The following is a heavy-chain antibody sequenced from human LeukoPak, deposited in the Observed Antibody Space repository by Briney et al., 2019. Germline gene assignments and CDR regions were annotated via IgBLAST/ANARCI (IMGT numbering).Heavy chain of an antibody. V-gene: IGHV3-23*01. D-gene: IGHD3-10*01. CDR3: ARAPYYGSGTYYNPYYFDY. CDR2: ISGSGGST. J-gene: IGHJ4*02. Sequence: GGSLRLSCAASGFTFSSYTMSWVRQAPGKGLEWVSAISGSGGSTYYADSVKGRFTISRDNSKNTLYLQMNSLRAEDTAVYYCARAPYYGSGTYYNPYYFDYWGQGTLVTVSS. CDR1: GFTFSSYT.